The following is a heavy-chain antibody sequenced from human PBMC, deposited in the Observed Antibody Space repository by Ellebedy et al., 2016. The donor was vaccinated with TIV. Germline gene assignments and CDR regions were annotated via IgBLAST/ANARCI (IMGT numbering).Heavy chain of an antibody. CDR1: GYTFTSYY. Sequence: AASVKVSCKASGYTFTSYYMHWVRQAPGQGLEWMGIINPSSGSTTYAQNFEGRVTMTRDTSTSTAYMELSSPRSEDTAVYYCARDPLHNYYESSGYQFDYWGQGTLVTVSS. CDR3: ARDPLHNYYESSGYQFDY. V-gene: IGHV1-46*01. D-gene: IGHD3-22*01. CDR2: INPSSGST. J-gene: IGHJ4*02.